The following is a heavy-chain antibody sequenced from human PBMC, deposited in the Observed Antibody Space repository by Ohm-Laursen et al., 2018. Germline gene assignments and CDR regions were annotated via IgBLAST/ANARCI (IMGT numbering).Heavy chain of an antibody. CDR3: ARGFSGWWGRIDY. J-gene: IGHJ4*02. Sequence: PGTLSLTCAVYGGSFSGYYWNWIRQPPGKGLEWIGEINHSRSTKYNSSFKSRVTISVDTSKNQFSLKLSSVTAADTAVYYCARGFSGWWGRIDYWGQGILVTVSS. V-gene: IGHV4-34*01. D-gene: IGHD6-19*01. CDR1: GGSFSGYY. CDR2: INHSRST.